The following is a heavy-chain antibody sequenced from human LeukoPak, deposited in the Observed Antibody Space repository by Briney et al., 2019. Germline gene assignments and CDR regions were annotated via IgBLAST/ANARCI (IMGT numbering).Heavy chain of an antibody. V-gene: IGHV4-59*01. CDR1: GGSISSYY. J-gene: IGHJ4*02. D-gene: IGHD3-3*01. CDR2: IYYSGST. Sequence: SETLSLTCTVSGGSISSYYWSWIRQPPGKGLERIGNIYYSGSTNYNPSLKSRVTISVDMSRNQSSLKLNSVTAADTAVYYCARSPSEWLKVGFDYWGQGTLVTVSS. CDR3: ARSPSEWLKVGFDY.